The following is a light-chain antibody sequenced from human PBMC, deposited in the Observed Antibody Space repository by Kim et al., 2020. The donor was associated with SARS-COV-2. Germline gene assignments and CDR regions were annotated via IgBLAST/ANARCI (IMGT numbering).Light chain of an antibody. V-gene: IGKV3-15*01. CDR2: AAT. CDR1: HPLTTI. CDR3: QQFYNWPPFT. Sequence: SPLERSSLSFSATHPLTTILVSYQQNPRLPPPLLLYAATPSATGIPPSFIGSGSSTDFTLTIISLLSEDFAVYYFQQFYNWPPFTFGPGTKVDIK. J-gene: IGKJ3*01.